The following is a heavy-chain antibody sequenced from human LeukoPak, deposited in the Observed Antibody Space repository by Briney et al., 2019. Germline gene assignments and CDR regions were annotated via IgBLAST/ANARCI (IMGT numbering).Heavy chain of an antibody. V-gene: IGHV4-39*07. CDR2: IYYSGST. D-gene: IGHD3-3*01. CDR1: GDSMSSNSYY. CDR3: ARDLPITIFGVVTSEYYYYYMDV. Sequence: SETLSLTCTVSGDSMSSNSYYWGWIRQPPGKGLEWIGTIYYSGSTYYNPSLKSRVTMSVDTSKNQFSLKLSSVTAADTAVYYCARDLPITIFGVVTSEYYYYYMDVWGKGTTVTVSS. J-gene: IGHJ6*03.